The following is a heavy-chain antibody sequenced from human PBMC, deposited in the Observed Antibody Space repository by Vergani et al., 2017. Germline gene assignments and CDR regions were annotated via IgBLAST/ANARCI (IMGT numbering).Heavy chain of an antibody. V-gene: IGHV3-30*18. CDR2: ISYDGSNK. CDR1: GFTFSSYG. D-gene: IGHD6-13*01. Sequence: QVQLVESGGGVVQPGRSLRLSCAASGFTFSSYGMHWVRQAPGKGLEWVAVISYDGSNKYYADSVKGRFTISRDNSKNTLYLQMNSLRAEDTAVYYCAKPSPYSSTYYYFDYWGQGTLVTVSS. CDR3: AKPSPYSSTYYYFDY. J-gene: IGHJ4*02.